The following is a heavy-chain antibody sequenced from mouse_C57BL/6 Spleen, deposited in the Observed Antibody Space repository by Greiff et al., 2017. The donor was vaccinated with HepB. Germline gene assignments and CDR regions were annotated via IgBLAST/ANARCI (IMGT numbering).Heavy chain of an antibody. CDR2: ISDGGSYT. CDR1: GFTFSSYA. Sequence: EVQGVESGGGLVKPGGSLKLSCAASGFTFSSYAMSWVRQTPEKRLEWVATISDGGSYTYYPDNVKGRFTISRDNAKNNLYLQMSHLKSEDTAMYYCAREWYGSSYWYFDVWGTGTTVTVSS. D-gene: IGHD1-1*01. J-gene: IGHJ1*03. CDR3: AREWYGSSYWYFDV. V-gene: IGHV5-4*01.